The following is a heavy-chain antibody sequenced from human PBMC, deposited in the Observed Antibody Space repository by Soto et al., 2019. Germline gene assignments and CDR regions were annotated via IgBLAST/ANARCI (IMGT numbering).Heavy chain of an antibody. Sequence: QVQLVESGGGVVQPGRSLRLSCAASGFTFSSYGMHWVRQAPGKGLEWVAVIWYDGSNKYYADSVKGRFTISRDNSKKTLYLEMNSLEAGDTAVDYCARGAYCSGGSCYSPYYYGMDVWGQGTTVTVSS. D-gene: IGHD2-15*01. CDR2: IWYDGSNK. V-gene: IGHV3-33*01. J-gene: IGHJ6*02. CDR1: GFTFSSYG. CDR3: ARGAYCSGGSCYSPYYYGMDV.